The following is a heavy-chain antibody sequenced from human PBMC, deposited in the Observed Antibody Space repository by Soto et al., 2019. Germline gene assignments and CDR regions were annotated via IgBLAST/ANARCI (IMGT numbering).Heavy chain of an antibody. Sequence: PSETLSLTCTVSGGSVSSGSYYWSWIRQPPGKGLEWIGYIYYSGSTNYKPSLRSRVTMSIDTSRNQFSLKLNSVTAADTAVYYCARSSHKESWFDPWGQGTLVTVSS. CDR1: GGSVSSGSYY. V-gene: IGHV4-61*01. D-gene: IGHD6-13*01. CDR3: ARSSHKESWFDP. CDR2: IYYSGST. J-gene: IGHJ5*02.